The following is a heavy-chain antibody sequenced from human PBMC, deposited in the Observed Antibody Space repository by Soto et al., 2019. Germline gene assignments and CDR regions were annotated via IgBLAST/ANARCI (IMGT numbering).Heavy chain of an antibody. V-gene: IGHV4-31*03. CDR2: IYYSGST. Sequence: QVQLQESGPGLVKPSQTLSLTGTVSGGSISSGGYYWSWIRQHPGKGLEWIGYIYYSGSTYYNPSLKSRVTISVDTSKNQFSLKLSSVTAADTAVYYCARERGGYCSGGSCHYWYFDLWGRGTLVTVSS. D-gene: IGHD2-15*01. CDR1: GGSISSGGYY. J-gene: IGHJ2*01. CDR3: ARERGGYCSGGSCHYWYFDL.